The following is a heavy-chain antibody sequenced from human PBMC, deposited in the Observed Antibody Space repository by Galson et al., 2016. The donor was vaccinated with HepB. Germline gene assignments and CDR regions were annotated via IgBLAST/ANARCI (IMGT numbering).Heavy chain of an antibody. CDR3: AKDEGFYNGMDF. CDR2: ISDSEST. Sequence: LSLTCTVSGGSVSSASHYWSWVRQPTGKGLEWIGYISDSESTNYNPSHKGRVTISLDRSKNQFSLRLNSVIAADTAVYYCAKDEGFYNGMDFWGQGTTVTVSS. D-gene: IGHD2-2*02. V-gene: IGHV4-61*01. CDR1: GGSVSSASHY. J-gene: IGHJ6*02.